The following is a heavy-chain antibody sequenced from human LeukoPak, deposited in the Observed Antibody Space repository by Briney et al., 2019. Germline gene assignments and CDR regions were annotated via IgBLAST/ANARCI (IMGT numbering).Heavy chain of an antibody. CDR1: GFTFSDYY. V-gene: IGHV3-11*01. CDR2: ISPDGSST. D-gene: IGHD3-3*01. Sequence: PGGSLRLSCAATGFTFSDYYINWIRQAPGKGLEWVAYISPDGSSTFYADSVQGRFTISRDNAQNSLYLQMNSLRVEDTAFYYCARGGKFLRSEPDYWGQGTLVIVSS. J-gene: IGHJ4*02. CDR3: ARGGKFLRSEPDY.